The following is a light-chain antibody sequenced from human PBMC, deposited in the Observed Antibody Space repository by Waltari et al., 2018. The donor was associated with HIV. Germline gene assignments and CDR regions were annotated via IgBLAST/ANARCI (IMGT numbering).Light chain of an antibody. CDR2: EVS. Sequence: QSALTQPASVSGSPGQSITISCTGTSSDVGSYNLVSWYQQHPGNAPKLMIYEVSMRPSGVYNRCSGSKCGNTASLRISGLQAEDEADYYCCSYAGSSTYVFGTGTKVTVL. V-gene: IGLV2-23*02. J-gene: IGLJ1*01. CDR3: CSYAGSSTYV. CDR1: SSDVGSYNL.